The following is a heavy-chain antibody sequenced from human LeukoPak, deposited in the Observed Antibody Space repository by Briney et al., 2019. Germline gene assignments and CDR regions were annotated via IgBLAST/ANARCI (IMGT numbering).Heavy chain of an antibody. J-gene: IGHJ4*02. D-gene: IGHD5-24*01. CDR3: ATLRGDATIFEY. Sequence: GGSLRLSCAASGFTFSYNWMSWVRQAPGKGLEWVATIRGDGTVTHYVDSAKDRFTISRDNAKNSMYLQMEYLGVEDTAVYCCATLRGDATIFEYWGQGTLVTVSS. CDR2: IRGDGTVT. CDR1: GFTFSYNW. V-gene: IGHV3-7*01.